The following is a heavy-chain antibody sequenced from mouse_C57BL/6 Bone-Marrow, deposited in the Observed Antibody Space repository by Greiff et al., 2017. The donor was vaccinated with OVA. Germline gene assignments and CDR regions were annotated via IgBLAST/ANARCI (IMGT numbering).Heavy chain of an antibody. CDR3: ARGDSYAMDY. V-gene: IGHV1-69*01. CDR1: GYTFTSYW. Sequence: QVQLQQPGAELVMPGASVKLSCKASGYTFTSYWMHWVKQRPGQGLEWIGEIDPSDSYTTYNQKFKGKSTLTVDNSSSTAYMQLSSLTSEDSAVYYCARGDSYAMDYWGQGTSVTVSS. CDR2: IDPSDSYT. J-gene: IGHJ4*01.